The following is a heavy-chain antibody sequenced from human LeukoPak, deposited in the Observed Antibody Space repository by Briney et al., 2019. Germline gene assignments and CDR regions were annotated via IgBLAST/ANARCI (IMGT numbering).Heavy chain of an antibody. Sequence: PGGSLRLSCAASGFTFNNYAMNWVRQPPGKGLEWIGEINHSGSTNYNPSLKSRVTISVDTSKNQFSLKLSSVTAADTAVYYCARGRVYYGSGSYYFDYWGQGTLVTVSS. CDR3: ARGRVYYGSGSYYFDY. J-gene: IGHJ4*02. V-gene: IGHV4-34*01. CDR2: INHSGST. D-gene: IGHD3-10*01. CDR1: GFTFNNYA.